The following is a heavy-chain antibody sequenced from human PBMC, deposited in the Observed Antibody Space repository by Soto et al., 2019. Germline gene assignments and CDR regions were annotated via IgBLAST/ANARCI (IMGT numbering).Heavy chain of an antibody. Sequence: QVQLVQSGAEVKKPGASVKVSCKASGYTFTSYGISWVRQVTGQGLEWMGWINVYNDNTNYAQKHQGRVTMTTDTSTSTAYLDVRSLRSDDTAVYFCERDTSREGYDYWGQGTLVTVSS. CDR3: ERDTSREGYDY. J-gene: IGHJ4*02. D-gene: IGHD6-13*01. CDR1: GYTFTSYG. V-gene: IGHV1-18*01. CDR2: INVYNDNT.